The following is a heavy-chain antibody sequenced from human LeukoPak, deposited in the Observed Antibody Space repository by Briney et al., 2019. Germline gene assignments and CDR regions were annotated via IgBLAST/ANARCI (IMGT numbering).Heavy chain of an antibody. CDR2: IIPIFGTA. D-gene: IGHD5-12*01. Sequence: GSSEKVSCKASGGTFSSYAISWVRQAPGQGLEWMGGIIPIFGTANYAQKFQGRVTITADESTSTAYMELSSLRSEDMAVYYCARGHDIVATAYFDYWGQGTLVTVSS. CDR3: ARGHDIVATAYFDY. J-gene: IGHJ4*02. V-gene: IGHV1-69*01. CDR1: GGTFSSYA.